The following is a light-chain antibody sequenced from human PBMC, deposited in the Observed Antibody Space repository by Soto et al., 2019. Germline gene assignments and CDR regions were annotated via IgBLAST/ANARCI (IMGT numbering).Light chain of an antibody. CDR1: QSVSSK. J-gene: IGKJ1*01. CDR3: QQYGHSLWT. CDR2: GAS. Sequence: EIVSTQSPCTLPLSPGERATLSCRASQSVSSKLAWYQQKPGQAPRLLIYGASSRATGIPDRFSGSGSGTDFTLTISRLEPEDYAVYYCQQYGHSLWTFGQGTKVDI. V-gene: IGKV3-20*01.